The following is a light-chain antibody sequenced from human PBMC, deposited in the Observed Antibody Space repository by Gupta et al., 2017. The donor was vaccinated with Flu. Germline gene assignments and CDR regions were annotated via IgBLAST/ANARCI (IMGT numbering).Light chain of an antibody. J-gene: IGLJ3*02. CDR1: SSNLGAGYD. CDR3: QSYDSSLSGSV. CDR2: GNN. V-gene: IGLV1-40*01. Sequence: QSGLTQPPSVSGAPGQRLTISCTGSSSNLGAGYDVHWYQHFPGKAPKLLLYGNNHRPSGVPDRFSGYKSGTSASLAITGLQADDEADYFCQSYDSSLSGSVFGGGTKLTVL.